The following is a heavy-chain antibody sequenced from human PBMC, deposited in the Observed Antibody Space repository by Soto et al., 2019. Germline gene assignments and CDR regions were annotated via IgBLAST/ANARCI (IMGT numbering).Heavy chain of an antibody. Sequence: EVQLVESGGGSVQPGGSVRLSCAASGFSFNGPAIHWVRQASGKGLEWVGRIRNQANNYATVYAASMEGRFTISRDDSKSTAYLQRNSLKAEDSAVYYCTTAYVWGQETLVTAPS. V-gene: IGHV3-73*01. CDR2: IRNQANNYAT. CDR3: TTAYV. CDR1: GFSFNGPA. J-gene: IGHJ4*02. D-gene: IGHD3-16*01.